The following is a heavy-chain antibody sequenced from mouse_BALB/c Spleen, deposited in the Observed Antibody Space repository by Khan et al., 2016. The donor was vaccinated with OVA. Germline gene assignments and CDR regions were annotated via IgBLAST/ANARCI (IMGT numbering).Heavy chain of an antibody. Sequence: QVQLQQSGAELAKPGASVKMSCKASGYTFTSFWMHWVKQRPGQGLEWIGYINPPSGYTDYNEKFKDRATLSADKSSSPAYMQLSSLTSEDSAVYFCTRDRIDYWGQGTTLTVSS. CDR1: GYTFTSFW. CDR3: TRDRIDY. CDR2: INPPSGYT. J-gene: IGHJ2*01. V-gene: IGHV1-7*01.